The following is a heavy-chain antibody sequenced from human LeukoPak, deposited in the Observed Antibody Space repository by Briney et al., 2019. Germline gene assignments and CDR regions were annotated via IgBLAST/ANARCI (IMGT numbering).Heavy chain of an antibody. CDR3: ASQSEEVYCSSTSCSPTNWFDP. J-gene: IGHJ5*02. D-gene: IGHD2-2*01. Sequence: ASVKVSCKASGYTFTGYYMHWVRQAPGQGLEWMGWINPNSGGTNYAQKFQGRVSMTRDTSISTAYMELSRLRSDDTAVYYCASQSEEVYCSSTSCSPTNWFDPWGQGTLVTVSS. CDR2: INPNSGGT. CDR1: GYTFTGYY. V-gene: IGHV1-2*02.